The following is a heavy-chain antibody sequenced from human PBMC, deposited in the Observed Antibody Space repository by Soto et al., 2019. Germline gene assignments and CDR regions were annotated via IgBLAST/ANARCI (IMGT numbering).Heavy chain of an antibody. D-gene: IGHD3-16*01. V-gene: IGHV5-51*01. J-gene: IGHJ4*02. Sequence: ESLKISCKAIGYTFTNYWIGWVRQTPGKGLEWMGIIFPGDSDTRYNPSFEGQVTVSADESISTAYLQWNTLKASDTAMYYCVRPNFGALTHFDFWGQGTLVTVSS. CDR2: IFPGDSDT. CDR1: GYTFTNYW. CDR3: VRPNFGALTHFDF.